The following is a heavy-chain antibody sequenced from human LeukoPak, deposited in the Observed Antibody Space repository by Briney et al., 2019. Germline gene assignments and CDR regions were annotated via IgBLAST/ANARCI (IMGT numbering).Heavy chain of an antibody. CDR2: ISSSSSYI. CDR1: GFTFSSYS. Sequence: GGSLRLSCAASGFTFSSYSMNWVRQAPGKGLEWVSSISSSSSYIYYADSVKGRFAISRDNAKNSLYLQMNSLRAEDTAVYYCANPVSIAATDLFDYWGQGTLVTVSS. CDR3: ANPVSIAATDLFDY. J-gene: IGHJ4*02. D-gene: IGHD6-13*01. V-gene: IGHV3-21*01.